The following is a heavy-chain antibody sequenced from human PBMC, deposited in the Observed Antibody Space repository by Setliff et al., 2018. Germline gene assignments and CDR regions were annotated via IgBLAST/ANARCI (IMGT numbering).Heavy chain of an antibody. D-gene: IGHD3-10*01. V-gene: IGHV4-39*01. J-gene: IGHJ6*03. CDR2: ISYGGNT. CDR1: GVSISANHY. Sequence: SETLSLTCTVSGVSISANHYWGWIRQPPGKGLEWIGSISYGGNTYYNPSLNSRVTISVDTSNNQFSLNLRSVTAADTAVYYCARHVGSRGRGYNYYYYYMDVWGKGTTVTVSS. CDR3: ARHVGSRGRGYNYYYYYMDV.